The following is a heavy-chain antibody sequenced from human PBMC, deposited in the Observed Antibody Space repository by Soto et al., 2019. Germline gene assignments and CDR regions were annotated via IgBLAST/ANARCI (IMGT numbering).Heavy chain of an antibody. Sequence: QVQLQQWGAGLLKPSETLSLTCAVYGGSFSGYYWSWIRQPPGKGLEWIGEITHSGRTNYNPSLKCWVTISGGSSKSQFSLKLICVTAAATAVYYCARGRRLAVTTHCYFLGVWCKGHTVTVSS. CDR3: ARGRRLAVTTHCYFLGV. J-gene: IGHJ6*03. CDR2: ITHSGRT. V-gene: IGHV4-34*01. CDR1: GGSFSGYY. D-gene: IGHD4-17*01.